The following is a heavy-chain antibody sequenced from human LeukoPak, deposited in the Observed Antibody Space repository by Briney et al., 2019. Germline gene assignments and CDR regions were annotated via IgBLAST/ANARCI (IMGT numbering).Heavy chain of an antibody. J-gene: IGHJ6*03. CDR3: ARGDVVAARPEMGGYYYYMDV. Sequence: SETLSLTCAVYGGSFSGYYWSWIRQPPGKGLEWIGEINHSGSTNYNPSLKSRVTISVDTSKNQFSLKLSSVTAADTAVYYCARGDVVAARPEMGGYYYYMDVWGKGTTVTVSS. CDR2: INHSGST. CDR1: GGSFSGYY. V-gene: IGHV4-34*01. D-gene: IGHD6-6*01.